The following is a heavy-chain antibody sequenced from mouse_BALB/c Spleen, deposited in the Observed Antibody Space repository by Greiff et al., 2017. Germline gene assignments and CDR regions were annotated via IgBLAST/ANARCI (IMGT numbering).Heavy chain of an antibody. D-gene: IGHD1-1*01. CDR2: INPSNGGT. Sequence: QVQLQQSGAELVKPGASVKLSCKASGYTFTSYYMYWVKQRPGQGLEWIGGINPSNGGTNFNEKFKSKATLTVDKSSSTAYMQLSSLTSEDSAVYYCTRSKYYGSSRFAYWGQGTLVTVSA. CDR1: GYTFTSYY. J-gene: IGHJ3*01. V-gene: IGHV1S81*02. CDR3: TRSKYYGSSRFAY.